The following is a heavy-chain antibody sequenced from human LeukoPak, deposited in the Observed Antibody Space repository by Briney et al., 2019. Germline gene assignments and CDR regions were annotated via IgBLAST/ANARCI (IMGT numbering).Heavy chain of an antibody. D-gene: IGHD3-22*01. J-gene: IGHJ4*02. V-gene: IGHV4-39*02. Sequence: PSETLSLTCTVSGGSITSTTYYWGWIRQPPGEGLEWIGGIHHSGSAYYNPSFKTRVTISVDTSKNRFSLKLRSVTAADTAVYYCARAPRKYYYDSSGYYYFDYWGQGTLVTVSS. CDR2: IHHSGSA. CDR1: GGSITSTTYY. CDR3: ARAPRKYYYDSSGYYYFDY.